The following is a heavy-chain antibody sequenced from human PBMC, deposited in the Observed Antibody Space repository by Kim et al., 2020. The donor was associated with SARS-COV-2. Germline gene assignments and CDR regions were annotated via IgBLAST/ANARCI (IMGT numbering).Heavy chain of an antibody. J-gene: IGHJ6*02. V-gene: IGHV3-30-3*01. Sequence: GGSLRLSCAASGFTFSRYAMHWVRQAPGKGLEWVTLISYDGSTKYYADSVKGRFTISRDNSKNTLYLQMNSLRAEDTAVYYCARDLQTVTTLNSVAYYYDMDVWGQGTTVTVSS. CDR2: ISYDGSTK. D-gene: IGHD4-17*01. CDR3: ARDLQTVTTLNSVAYYYDMDV. CDR1: GFTFSRYA.